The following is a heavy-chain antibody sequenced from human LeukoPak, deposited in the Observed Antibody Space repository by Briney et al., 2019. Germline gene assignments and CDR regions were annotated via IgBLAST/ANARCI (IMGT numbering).Heavy chain of an antibody. CDR2: VYSSGST. CDR3: TRDMEYPGAGFDL. D-gene: IGHD2/OR15-2a*01. Sequence: PSETLSLTCTVSGGSISSSSYYWGWIRQPPWKGLEWIGSVYSSGSTYYNPSLRSQITISVDTSKNQFSLKLTSVSAADTAMYYCTRDMEYPGAGFDLWGKGIPVTVSS. J-gene: IGHJ4*02. V-gene: IGHV4-39*07. CDR1: GGSISSSSYY.